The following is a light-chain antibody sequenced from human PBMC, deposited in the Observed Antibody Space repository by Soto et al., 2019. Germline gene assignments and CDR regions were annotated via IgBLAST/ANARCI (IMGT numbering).Light chain of an antibody. V-gene: IGLV2-8*01. CDR3: SSYAGGNNWV. J-gene: IGLJ3*02. CDR2: DVN. Sequence: QSALTQPPSASWSPGQSLTISCPGTSSDVGAHNYVSWYQQNPGKAPKLMLYDVNKRPSGVPDRFSGSKSGNTASLTVSGLQAEDEADYYCSSYAGGNNWVFGGGTQLTVL. CDR1: SSDVGAHNY.